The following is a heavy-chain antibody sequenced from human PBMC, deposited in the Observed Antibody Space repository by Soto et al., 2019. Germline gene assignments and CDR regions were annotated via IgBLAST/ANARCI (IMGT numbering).Heavy chain of an antibody. D-gene: IGHD3-22*01. CDR3: AIIPYELTMKVYY. Sequence: SETLSLTCTVSGGSVSSGSYYWSWIRQPPGKGLEWIGYIYYRGSTNYHPSLRSRVTISVDTSKNQFSRKPSSVTAADTAVYYCAIIPYELTMKVYYWCQETLVTVSS. CDR2: IYYRGST. J-gene: IGHJ4*02. V-gene: IGHV4-61*01. CDR1: GGSVSSGSYY.